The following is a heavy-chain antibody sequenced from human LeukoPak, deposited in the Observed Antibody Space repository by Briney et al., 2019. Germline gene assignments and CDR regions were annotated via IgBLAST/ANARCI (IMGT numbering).Heavy chain of an antibody. V-gene: IGHV3-30*09. J-gene: IGHJ4*02. CDR1: GFTFSSYA. CDR3: ARESSGYDACFDY. D-gene: IGHD5-12*01. Sequence: GGSLRLSCAASGFTFSSYAMHWVRQAPGKGLEWVAVISYDGSNKYYADSVKGRFAISRDNSKNTLYLQMNSLRAEDTAVYYCARESSGYDACFDYWGQGTPVTASS. CDR2: ISYDGSNK.